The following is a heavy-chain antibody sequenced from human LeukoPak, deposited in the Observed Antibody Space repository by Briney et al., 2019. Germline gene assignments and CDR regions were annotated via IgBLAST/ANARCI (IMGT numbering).Heavy chain of an antibody. CDR3: ARNTETAIPLPYYFDY. V-gene: IGHV1-3*04. CDR1: GYTFTSYA. Sequence: ASVTVSCKASGYTFTSYAMHWVRQDPGQRLECMGWINTGNGNTKYSQKFQGRVTITRDTSASTAYMDLSSLRSEDTAVYYCARNTETAIPLPYYFDYWGQGTLVTVSS. D-gene: IGHD2-21*02. CDR2: INTGNGNT. J-gene: IGHJ4*02.